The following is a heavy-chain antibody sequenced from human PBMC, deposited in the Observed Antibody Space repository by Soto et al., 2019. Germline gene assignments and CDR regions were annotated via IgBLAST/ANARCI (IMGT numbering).Heavy chain of an antibody. CDR3: AREPRKVYSSGWYYFDY. V-gene: IGHV3-33*01. CDR2: IWYDGSNK. J-gene: IGHJ4*02. CDR1: GFTFSSYG. D-gene: IGHD6-19*01. Sequence: QVQLVESGGGVVQPGRSLRLSCAASGFTFSSYGMHWVRQAPGKGLEWVAVIWYDGSNKYYADSVKGRFTISRDNSKNTLYLQMNSLGAEDTAVYYCAREPRKVYSSGWYYFDYWGQGTLVTVSS.